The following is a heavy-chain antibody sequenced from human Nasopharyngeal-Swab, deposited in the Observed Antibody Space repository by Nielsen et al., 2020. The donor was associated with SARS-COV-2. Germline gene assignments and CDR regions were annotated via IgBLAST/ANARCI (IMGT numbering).Heavy chain of an antibody. D-gene: IGHD6-19*01. J-gene: IGHJ4*02. CDR2: INAGRGNT. Sequence: ASVKVSCKASGYTLSTYAMYWVRQAPGQRPEFMGWINAGRGNTYYSQKFQGRVHISRDTSANTVYMELSRLRSADTAVYYCARVPAVAASRIDYWGQGTLVTVSS. CDR1: GYTLSTYA. V-gene: IGHV1-3*01. CDR3: ARVPAVAASRIDY.